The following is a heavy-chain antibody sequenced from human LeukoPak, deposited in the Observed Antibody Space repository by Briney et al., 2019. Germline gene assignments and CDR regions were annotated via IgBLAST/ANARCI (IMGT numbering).Heavy chain of an antibody. D-gene: IGHD2-21*02. CDR2: INPSGGST. Sequence: ASVKVSCKASGYTFTSYYMHWVRQAPGQGLAWMGIINPSGGSTSYAQKFQGRVTMTRDTSTSTVYMELSSLRSEDTAVYYCAREGKSVVVTAISFWFDPWGQGTLVTVSS. CDR1: GYTFTSYY. CDR3: AREGKSVVVTAISFWFDP. J-gene: IGHJ5*02. V-gene: IGHV1-46*01.